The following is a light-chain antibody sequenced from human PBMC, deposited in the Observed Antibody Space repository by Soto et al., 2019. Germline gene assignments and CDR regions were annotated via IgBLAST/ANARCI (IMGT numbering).Light chain of an antibody. J-gene: IGKJ5*01. Sequence: DIQMTQSPSSLSASVGDRVTITCQASQDISTSLGWYQQKAGKAPILLISGATNLQIGVPSRFSGGGAGTEFIFTISSLQPEDIATYLCQQYEDLPVTFGQGTRLEI. CDR3: QQYEDLPVT. CDR1: QDISTS. V-gene: IGKV1-33*01. CDR2: GAT.